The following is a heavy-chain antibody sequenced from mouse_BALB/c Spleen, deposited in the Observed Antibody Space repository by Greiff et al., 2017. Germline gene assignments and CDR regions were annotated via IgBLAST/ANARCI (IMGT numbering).Heavy chain of an antibody. CDR3: TRYWDRGFDY. CDR1: GYTFTSYW. J-gene: IGHJ2*01. D-gene: IGHD4-1*01. Sequence: QVQLQQPGAELVRPGASVKLSCKASGYTFTSYWINWVKQRPGQGLEWIGNIYPSDSYTNYNQKFKDKATLTVDKSSSTAYMQLSSPTSEDSAVYYCTRYWDRGFDYWGQGTTLTVSS. CDR2: IYPSDSYT. V-gene: IGHV1-69*02.